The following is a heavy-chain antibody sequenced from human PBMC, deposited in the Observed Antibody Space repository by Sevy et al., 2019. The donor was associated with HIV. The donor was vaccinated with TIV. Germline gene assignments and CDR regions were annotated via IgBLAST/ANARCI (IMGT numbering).Heavy chain of an antibody. V-gene: IGHV1-8*01. Sequence: ASVKVSCKASGYTFTRYEINWVRQATGQGLEWMGWMNPNSGDTGSVQKFQGRVTMTRNTSISTAYMELRSLRSDDTAVYYCARAIGTTVVTPVDYWDQGTLVTVSS. J-gene: IGHJ4*02. D-gene: IGHD3-10*01. CDR1: GYTFTRYE. CDR3: ARAIGTTVVTPVDY. CDR2: MNPNSGDT.